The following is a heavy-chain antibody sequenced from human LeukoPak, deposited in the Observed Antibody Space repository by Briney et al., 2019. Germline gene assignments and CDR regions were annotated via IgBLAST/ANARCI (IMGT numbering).Heavy chain of an antibody. Sequence: PSETLSLTCAAYGGSFSGYYRSWIRQPPGKGLEWIGEINHSGSTNYNPSLKSRVTISVDTSKNQFSLKLSSVTAADTAVYYCAGLIRPGWFDPWGQGTLVTVSS. D-gene: IGHD1-14*01. CDR3: AGLIRPGWFDP. J-gene: IGHJ5*02. V-gene: IGHV4-34*01. CDR2: INHSGST. CDR1: GGSFSGYY.